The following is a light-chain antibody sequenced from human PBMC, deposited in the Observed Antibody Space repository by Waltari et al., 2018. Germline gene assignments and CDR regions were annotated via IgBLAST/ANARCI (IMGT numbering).Light chain of an antibody. CDR2: GTS. V-gene: IGKV3-20*01. Sequence: ELVLTQSPGTLSLSPGERATLACRASQSVTSIPLTWYQKKVGQAPRLLIDGTSSRATGIPDRFSGSGSGTEFTLTISRLEPEDFAVYYCQQYDGEVVTFGGGTKVEI. J-gene: IGKJ4*01. CDR3: QQYDGEVVT. CDR1: QSVTSIP.